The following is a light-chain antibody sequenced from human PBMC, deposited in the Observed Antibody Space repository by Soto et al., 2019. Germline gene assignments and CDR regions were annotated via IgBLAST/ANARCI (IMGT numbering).Light chain of an antibody. J-gene: IGKJ2*01. CDR3: MHSIHTPYT. CDR1: QRLRHSDGQTY. CDR2: EVS. Sequence: DIVMTQTPLSLSVTPGQPPSISCTSSQRLRHSDGQTYLFWYLQKPGQPPQVLVSEVSNRFSGVPDRFSGSGAATDFSLKSSRVEAEDVGVYYCMHSIHTPYTFGQGTKLDIK. V-gene: IGKV2D-29*01.